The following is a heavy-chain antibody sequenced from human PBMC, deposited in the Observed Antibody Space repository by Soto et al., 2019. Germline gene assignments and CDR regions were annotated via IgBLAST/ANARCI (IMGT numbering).Heavy chain of an antibody. CDR3: AKGSEVARQELDY. CDR2: ISSDGSDK. J-gene: IGHJ4*02. D-gene: IGHD2-15*01. CDR1: GITFRNFG. Sequence: QVQLAESGGGVSQPGRSPRLYCAASGITFRNFGMHWVRQAPAKGLEWVVAISSDGSDKYYSDSVKGRFTISRDTSKNTLFLQMNSLRVEDTAVYYCAKGSEVARQELDYWGQGTLVTVSS. V-gene: IGHV3-30*18.